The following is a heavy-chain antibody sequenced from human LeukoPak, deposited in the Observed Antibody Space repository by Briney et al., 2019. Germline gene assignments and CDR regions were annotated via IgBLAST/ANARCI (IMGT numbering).Heavy chain of an antibody. CDR2: IHHSGST. D-gene: IGHD3-22*01. J-gene: IGHJ4*02. V-gene: IGHV4-38-2*01. Sequence: PSETLSLTCAVSGYSISRGRYWAWIRQPPGKGLEWIGSIHHSGSTYYNPTLKSRVTISVDTSKNQFSLNLRSVTAADTAVYYCATYYYDSSGYYLGPFDYWGQGTLVTVSS. CDR1: GYSISRGRY. CDR3: ATYYYDSSGYYLGPFDY.